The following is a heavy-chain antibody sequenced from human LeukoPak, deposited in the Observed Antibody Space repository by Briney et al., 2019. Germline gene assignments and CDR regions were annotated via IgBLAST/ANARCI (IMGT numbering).Heavy chain of an antibody. Sequence: GGSLRLSCAAPGFTFSSYAMHWVRQAPGKGLEWVAVISYDGSKKNYADSVKGRFTISRDNSKNTLYLEMNSLRAEDTAVYYCAKDRGGIFGVVRRLTYYFDSWGQGTLVTVSS. CDR3: AKDRGGIFGVVRRLTYYFDS. V-gene: IGHV3-30*04. CDR1: GFTFSSYA. J-gene: IGHJ4*02. CDR2: ISYDGSKK. D-gene: IGHD3-3*01.